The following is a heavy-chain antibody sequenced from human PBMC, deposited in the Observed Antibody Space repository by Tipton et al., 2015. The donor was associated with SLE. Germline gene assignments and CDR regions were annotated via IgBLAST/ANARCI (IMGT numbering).Heavy chain of an antibody. J-gene: IGHJ6*02. CDR3: ARDPPSSYYYGMDV. CDR2: IHTSGST. V-gene: IGHV4-61*09. Sequence: TLSLTCSVSGDSIRRGSYYWNWIRQPAGKGPEWIGHIHTSGSTNNNPSLRSRVTISVDTSKNQFSLKLTSVTAADTAVYYCARDPPSSYYYGMDVWGQGTTVTVSS. D-gene: IGHD3-16*01. CDR1: GDSIRRGSYY.